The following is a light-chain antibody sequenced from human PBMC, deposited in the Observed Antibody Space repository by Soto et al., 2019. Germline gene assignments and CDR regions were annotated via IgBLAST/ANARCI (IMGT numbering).Light chain of an antibody. CDR3: QQYNNWPWT. Sequence: EIVMTQSPATLSVSPGGRSTLSCRASQSISDTLAWYQQKPGQAPRLLIYSASRRATGFPARFSGSGSGTDFTLTISSPQSEDFAVYYCQQYNNWPWTFGQGTKVDIK. V-gene: IGKV3-15*01. J-gene: IGKJ1*01. CDR2: SAS. CDR1: QSISDT.